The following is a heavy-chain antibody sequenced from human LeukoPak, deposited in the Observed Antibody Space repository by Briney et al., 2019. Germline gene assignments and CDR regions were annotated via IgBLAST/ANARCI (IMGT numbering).Heavy chain of an antibody. D-gene: IGHD3-22*01. CDR3: ARDAPGYYDSSGYLPLDY. Sequence: SETLSLTCTVSGGSISSYYWSWIRQPAGKGLEWIGRIYTSGSTNYNPPLKSRVTMSVDTSKNQFSLKLSSVTAADTAVYYCARDAPGYYDSSGYLPLDYWGQGTLVTVSS. V-gene: IGHV4-4*07. CDR2: IYTSGST. CDR1: GGSISSYY. J-gene: IGHJ4*02.